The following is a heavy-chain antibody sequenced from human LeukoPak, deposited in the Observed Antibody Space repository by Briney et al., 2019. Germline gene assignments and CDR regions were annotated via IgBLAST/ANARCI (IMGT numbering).Heavy chain of an antibody. D-gene: IGHD3-10*02. CDR1: GFIFSSSW. V-gene: IGHV3-7*01. Sequence: PGGSLRLSCAGSGFIFSSSWMSWVRQAPGKGLEWVANINQDGSEKYYVDSVKGRFTISRDNAKNSLYLQMNSLRAEDTAVYYCAELGITMIGGVWGKGTTVTISS. CDR3: AELGITMIGGV. CDR2: INQDGSEK. J-gene: IGHJ6*04.